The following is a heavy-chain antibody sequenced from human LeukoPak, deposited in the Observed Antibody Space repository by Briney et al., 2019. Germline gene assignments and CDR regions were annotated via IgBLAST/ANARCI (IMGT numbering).Heavy chain of an antibody. V-gene: IGHV4-59*01. J-gene: IGHJ4*02. Sequence: SETLSLTCTVSGGSISGYYWSWIRQPPGQGLEWIEYIYYSGSTNYNPSLKSRVTISVDTSKNQFSLKLSSVTAADTAVYYCARDIYGGNTPDYWGQGTLVTVSS. D-gene: IGHD4-23*01. CDR2: IYYSGST. CDR1: GGSISGYY. CDR3: ARDIYGGNTPDY.